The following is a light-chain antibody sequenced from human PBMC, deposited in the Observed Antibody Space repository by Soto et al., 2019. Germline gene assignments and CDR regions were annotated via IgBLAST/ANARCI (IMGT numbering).Light chain of an antibody. CDR3: CSYAGSRV. Sequence: QSVLTQPASVSGSPGQSFTISCTGTSSDVGSYNLVSWYQQHPGKAPKLMIYEGSKRPSGVSNRFSGSKSGNTASLTISGLQAEDEADYYCCSYAGSRVFGGGTQLTVL. CDR2: EGS. V-gene: IGLV2-23*01. CDR1: SSDVGSYNL. J-gene: IGLJ3*02.